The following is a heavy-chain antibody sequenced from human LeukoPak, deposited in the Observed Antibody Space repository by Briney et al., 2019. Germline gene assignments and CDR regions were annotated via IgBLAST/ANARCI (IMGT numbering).Heavy chain of an antibody. CDR1: GGSISSYY. J-gene: IGHJ4*02. V-gene: IGHV3-66*02. D-gene: IGHD3-22*01. CDR2: ISWNSGSI. Sequence: ETLSLTCTVSGGSISSYYWSWIRQPPGKGLEWVSGISWNSGSIGYADSVKGRFTISRDNSKNTLYLQMNSLRAEDTAVYYCARIKDYYDSSGYYYFDYWGQGTLVTVSS. CDR3: ARIKDYYDSSGYYYFDY.